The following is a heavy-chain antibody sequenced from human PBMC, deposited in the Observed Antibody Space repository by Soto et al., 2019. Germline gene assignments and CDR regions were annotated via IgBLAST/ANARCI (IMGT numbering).Heavy chain of an antibody. D-gene: IGHD6-19*01. V-gene: IGHV3-7*01. CDR3: ARTVAVAEFASAKDYFDY. J-gene: IGHJ4*02. CDR2: IKQDGSEK. Sequence: GGSLRLSCAASGFTFSSYWMSWVRQAPGKGLEWVANIKQDGSEKYYVDSVKGRFTISRDNAKNSLYLQMNSLRAEDTAVYYCARTVAVAEFASAKDYFDYWGQGTLVTVSS. CDR1: GFTFSSYW.